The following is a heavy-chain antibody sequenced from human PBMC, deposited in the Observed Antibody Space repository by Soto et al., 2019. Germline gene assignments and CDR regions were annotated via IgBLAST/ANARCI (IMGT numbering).Heavy chain of an antibody. CDR1: GYSFITYT. D-gene: IGHD5-12*01. J-gene: IGHJ4*02. Sequence: QVQLVQSGAEVKEPGASVKVSCKASGYSFITYTIHWVRQAPGQRLGWMGWINTGNGDIKYSQTFQGRVTITRDTSATTVFLDLNSLTNEDTGVYYCARGGYSGYVNYWGQGLLVTVSS. V-gene: IGHV1-3*04. CDR3: ARGGYSGYVNY. CDR2: INTGNGDI.